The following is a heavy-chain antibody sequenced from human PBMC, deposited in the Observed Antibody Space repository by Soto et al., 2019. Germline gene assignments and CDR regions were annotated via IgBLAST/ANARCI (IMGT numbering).Heavy chain of an antibody. CDR2: IDTSGTKI. V-gene: IGHV3-11*04. D-gene: IGHD1-1*01. CDR3: AKDISRGTGDAFHV. CDR1: GYTFSDYY. Sequence: GGSLRLSCAASGYTFSDYYMSWIRQAPRKGQERISYIDTSGTKIYYADTVKGRFTITRDNAKNSLYLEMNSLRDEDTAVYFCAKDISRGTGDAFHVWGQGTKVTVSS. J-gene: IGHJ3*01.